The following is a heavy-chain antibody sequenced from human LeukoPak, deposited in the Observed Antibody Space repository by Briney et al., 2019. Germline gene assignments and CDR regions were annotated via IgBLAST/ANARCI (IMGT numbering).Heavy chain of an antibody. Sequence: ASVKVSCKASGGTFSSYTISWVRQAPGQGLERMGRIIPILGIANYAQKFQGRVTITADKSTSTAYMELSSLRSEDTAVYYCARGPLPGYDFWSGYRGDAFDIWGQGTMVTVSS. CDR2: IIPILGIA. V-gene: IGHV1-69*02. CDR3: ARGPLPGYDFWSGYRGDAFDI. J-gene: IGHJ3*02. CDR1: GGTFSSYT. D-gene: IGHD3-3*01.